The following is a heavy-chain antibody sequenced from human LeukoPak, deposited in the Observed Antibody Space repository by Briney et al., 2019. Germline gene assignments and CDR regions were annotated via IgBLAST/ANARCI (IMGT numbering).Heavy chain of an antibody. CDR1: GYTFTSYY. V-gene: IGHV1-46*01. CDR3: ARKALNYYDSSGYGAFDI. CDR2: INPSGGST. D-gene: IGHD3-22*01. J-gene: IGHJ3*02. Sequence: ASVKVSCKASGYTFTSYYMHWVRQAPGQGLEWMGIINPSGGSTSYAQKFQGRVTMTRDTSTSTVYMELSSLRSEDTAVYYCARKALNYYDSSGYGAFDIWGQGTMVTVSS.